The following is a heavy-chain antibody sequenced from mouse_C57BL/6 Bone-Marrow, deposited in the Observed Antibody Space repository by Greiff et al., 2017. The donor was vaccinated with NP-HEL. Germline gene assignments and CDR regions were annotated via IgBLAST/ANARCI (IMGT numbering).Heavy chain of an antibody. J-gene: IGHJ2*01. D-gene: IGHD2-3*01. CDR2: INPSSGYT. CDR3: ARSWWGGYYDYFDY. V-gene: IGHV1-4*01. CDR1: GYTFTSYT. Sequence: QVQLQQSGAELARPGASVKMSCKASGYTFTSYTMHWVKQRPGQGLEWIGYINPSSGYTKYNQKFKDKATLTADKSSSTAYMQLSSLTSEDSAVYYGARSWWGGYYDYFDYWGQGTTLTVSS.